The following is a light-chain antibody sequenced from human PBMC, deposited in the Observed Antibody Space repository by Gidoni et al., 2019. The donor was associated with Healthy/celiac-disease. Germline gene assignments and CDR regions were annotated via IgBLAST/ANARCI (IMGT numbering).Light chain of an antibody. CDR2: GAS. CDR1: QSVRRSY. CDR3: QQYGSSLIT. V-gene: IGKV3-20*01. Sequence: EIVLTQSPGTLSLSPGERATLSCRASQSVRRSYLAWYQQKPGQAPRLLIYGASSRATGIPDRFSGSVSGTDFTLTISRLEPEDFAVYYCQQYGSSLITFGQGTRLEIK. J-gene: IGKJ5*01.